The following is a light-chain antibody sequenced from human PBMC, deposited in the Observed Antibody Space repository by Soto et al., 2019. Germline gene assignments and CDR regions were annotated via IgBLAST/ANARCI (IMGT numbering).Light chain of an antibody. Sequence: QSALTQPPSASGSPGQSVTISCTGTSSDIGGYNYVSWYQQHPGKAPKLMIYEVNKRPSGVPDRFSGSKSGKTASLTVSGLQADDEADYYCSSYAGNNNLLFGGGTKLTVL. V-gene: IGLV2-8*01. CDR1: SSDIGGYNY. CDR3: SSYAGNNNLL. J-gene: IGLJ2*01. CDR2: EVN.